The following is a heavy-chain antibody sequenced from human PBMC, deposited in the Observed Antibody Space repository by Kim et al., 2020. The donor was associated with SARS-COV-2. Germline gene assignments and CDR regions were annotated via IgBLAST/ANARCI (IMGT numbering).Heavy chain of an antibody. CDR1: GGSISSGDYY. V-gene: IGHV4-30-4*01. J-gene: IGHJ6*02. CDR2: IYYSGST. Sequence: SETLSLTCTVSGGSISSGDYYWSWIRQPPGKGLEWIGYIYYSGSTYYNPSLKSRVIISVDTSKNQFSLKLSSVTAADTAVYYCARDYGESGWYARAHYCYGMDVWGQGTTVTVSS. D-gene: IGHD6-19*01. CDR3: ARDYGESGWYARAHYCYGMDV.